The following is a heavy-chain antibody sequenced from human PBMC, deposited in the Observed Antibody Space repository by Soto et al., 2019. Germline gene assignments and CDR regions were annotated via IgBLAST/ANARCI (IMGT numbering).Heavy chain of an antibody. D-gene: IGHD3-10*01. V-gene: IGHV4-31*03. CDR3: ARVWFGELSSYYYYYYGMDV. CDR2: IYYSGST. Sequence: SETLSLTCTVSGGSISSGGYYWSWIRQHPGKGLEWIGYIYYSGSTYYNPSLKSRVTISVDTSKNQFSLKLSSVTAADTAVYYCARVWFGELSSYYYYYYGMDVWGQGTTVTVSS. J-gene: IGHJ6*02. CDR1: GGSISSGGYY.